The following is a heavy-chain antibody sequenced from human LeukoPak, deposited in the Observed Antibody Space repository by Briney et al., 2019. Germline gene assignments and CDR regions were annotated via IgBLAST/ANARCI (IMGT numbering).Heavy chain of an antibody. CDR1: GFTFSSYA. Sequence: PGGSLRLSCAASGFTFSSYAMHWVRQAPGKGLEWVAVISYDGSNKYYADSVKGRFTISRDNSKNTLYLQMNSLRAEDTAVYYCARGTPYYDILTGYQRGYFDYWGQGTLVTVSS. V-gene: IGHV3-30-3*01. CDR2: ISYDGSNK. D-gene: IGHD3-9*01. CDR3: ARGTPYYDILTGYQRGYFDY. J-gene: IGHJ4*02.